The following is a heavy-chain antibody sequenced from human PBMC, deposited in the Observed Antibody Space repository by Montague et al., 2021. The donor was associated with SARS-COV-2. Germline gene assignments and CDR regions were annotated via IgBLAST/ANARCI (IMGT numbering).Heavy chain of an antibody. V-gene: IGHV4-59*10. CDR3: ARLLRWGLIATEYYFDY. CDR2: IYTSGST. Sequence: SETLSLTCAVYGGSFSGYYWSWIRQPAGKGLEWIGRIYTSGSTNYNPSLKSRVTISVDTSKNQFSLKLSSVTAADTAVYYCARLLRWGLIATEYYFDYWGQGTLVTVSS. D-gene: IGHD6-25*01. J-gene: IGHJ4*02. CDR1: GGSFSGYY.